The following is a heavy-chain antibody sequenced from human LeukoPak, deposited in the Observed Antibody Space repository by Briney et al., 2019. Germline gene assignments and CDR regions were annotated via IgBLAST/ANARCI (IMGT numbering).Heavy chain of an antibody. CDR1: GFTFRSHW. J-gene: IGHJ4*02. Sequence: LGGSLRLSCAASGFTFRSHWMTWVRQAPGKGLEGLANIKQDGSEKYYVASVKGRFTISRDNAKNSLSLHMNSLRAEDTAVYYCARDRGECTNGVCYYHDFDYWGQGTLVTVSS. D-gene: IGHD2-8*01. CDR3: ARDRGECTNGVCYYHDFDY. CDR2: IKQDGSEK. V-gene: IGHV3-7*01.